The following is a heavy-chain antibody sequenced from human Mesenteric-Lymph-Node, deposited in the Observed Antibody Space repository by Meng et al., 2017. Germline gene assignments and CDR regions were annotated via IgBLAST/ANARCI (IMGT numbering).Heavy chain of an antibody. V-gene: IGHV4-59*01. D-gene: IGHD5-18*01. CDR3: AGVEIRRRYSYGYGGELGPDY. J-gene: IGHJ4*02. CDR1: GGSIISSY. Sequence: SETLSLTCTVSGGSIISSYCSWIRQPPGKGLEWVGYIYYNGITYYNPSLKSRVSISVDTPKNQCSLKLTSVTAADTAVYYCAGVEIRRRYSYGYGGELGPDYWGQGTLVTVSS. CDR2: IYYNGIT.